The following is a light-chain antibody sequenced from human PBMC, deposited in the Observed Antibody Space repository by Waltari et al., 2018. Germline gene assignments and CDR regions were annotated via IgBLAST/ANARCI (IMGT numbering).Light chain of an antibody. CDR2: VNSDGSH. Sequence: QLLLTQSPSAPASLGASVKLTCTLSRGHSRYATAWHQQQPDKGPRYLMKVNSDGSHIKGDGIPDRFSGSSSGAERYLTISSLQSEDEADYYCQTGGFGIWVFGGGTKLTVL. CDR1: RGHSRYA. J-gene: IGLJ3*02. V-gene: IGLV4-69*01. CDR3: QTGGFGIWV.